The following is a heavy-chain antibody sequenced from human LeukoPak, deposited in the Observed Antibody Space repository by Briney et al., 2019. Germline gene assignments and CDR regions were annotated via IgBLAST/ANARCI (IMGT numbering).Heavy chain of an antibody. CDR1: GFTFNSYS. J-gene: IGHJ4*02. CDR3: VRGGELVGSYFDY. Sequence: GGSLRLSCAASGFTFNSYSMNWVRQAPGKGLEWVSYISSSGSTIYYADSVKGRFTISRDNAKNSLYLQINSLRAEDTALYYCVRGGELVGSYFDYWGPGTLVTVSS. D-gene: IGHD3-16*01. CDR2: ISSSGSTI. V-gene: IGHV3-48*04.